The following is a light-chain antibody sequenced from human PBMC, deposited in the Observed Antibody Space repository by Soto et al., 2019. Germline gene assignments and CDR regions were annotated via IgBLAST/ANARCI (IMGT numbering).Light chain of an antibody. CDR2: EDT. CDR3: SLYAGTSTLV. CDR1: SSDLASYNL. J-gene: IGLJ3*02. Sequence: QSVLTQPPSVSGSPGQSVTISCTGTSSDLASYNLVSWYQQHPGKAPKVVIYEDTNRPSGVSDHFSGSKSGNTASLTISGLQADDEADYYCSLYAGTSTLVFGGGTKVTVL. V-gene: IGLV2-23*01.